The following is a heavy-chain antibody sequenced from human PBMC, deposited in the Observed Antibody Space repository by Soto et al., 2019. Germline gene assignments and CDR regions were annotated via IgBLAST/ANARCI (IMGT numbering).Heavy chain of an antibody. D-gene: IGHD4-17*01. J-gene: IGHJ2*01. V-gene: IGHV5-51*01. Sequence: EVQLVQSGAEVKKPGESLRISCKGSGYSFSSHWIDWVRQMPGKGLEWMGIIYPGDSDTRYNPSFQGQVTISADKSISTAYLQWSSLKASDTAMYYCARRTTVVTHFDLWGRGTLVTVSS. CDR1: GYSFSSHW. CDR3: ARRTTVVTHFDL. CDR2: IYPGDSDT.